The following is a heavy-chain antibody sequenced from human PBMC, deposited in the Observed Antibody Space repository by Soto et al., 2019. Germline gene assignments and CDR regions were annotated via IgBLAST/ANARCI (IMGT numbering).Heavy chain of an antibody. V-gene: IGHV5-51*01. CDR2: IYPGDSDT. D-gene: IGHD3-22*01. CDR1: GYSFTSYW. J-gene: IGHJ6*02. Sequence: GESLKISCKGSGYSFTSYWVGWVRQMPGKGLEWMGIIYPGDSDTRYSPSFQGQVTISAGKSISTAYLQRSSLKASDTAMYYCVKHYYDSSGPGAYYYYGMDVWGQGTTVTVSS. CDR3: VKHYYDSSGPGAYYYYGMDV.